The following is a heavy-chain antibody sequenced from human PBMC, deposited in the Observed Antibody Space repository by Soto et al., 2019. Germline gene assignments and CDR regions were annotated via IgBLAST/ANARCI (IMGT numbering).Heavy chain of an antibody. V-gene: IGHV3-66*01. J-gene: IGHJ6*02. CDR1: GFSFSSYS. CDR3: ARDRIPTGMDV. Sequence: GGSLRLSCAASGFSFSSYSMNWVRQAPGKGLEWVSVIYSGGSTYYADSVKGRFTISRDNSKNTLYLQMNSLRAEDTAVYYCARDRIPTGMDVWGQGTTVTVSS. CDR2: IYSGGST.